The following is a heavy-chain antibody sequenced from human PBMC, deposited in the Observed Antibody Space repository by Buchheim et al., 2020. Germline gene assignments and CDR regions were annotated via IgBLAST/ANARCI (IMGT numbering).Heavy chain of an antibody. CDR3: ARGPYYYDSSGPRALDY. CDR1: GFTFSSYA. CDR2: ISYDGSNK. D-gene: IGHD3-22*01. Sequence: QVQLVGSGGGVVQPGRSLRLSCAASGFTFSSYAMHWVRQAPGKGLEWVAPISYDGSNKYYADSVKGRFTISRDNSKNTLYLQMNSLRTEDTAVYYCARGPYYYDSSGPRALDYWGQGTL. V-gene: IGHV3-30*04. J-gene: IGHJ4*02.